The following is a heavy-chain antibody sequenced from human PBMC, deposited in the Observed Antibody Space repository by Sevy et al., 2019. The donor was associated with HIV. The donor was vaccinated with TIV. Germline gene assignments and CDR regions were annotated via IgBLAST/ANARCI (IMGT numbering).Heavy chain of an antibody. Sequence: ASVKVSCKASGFTFTGYKIYWVRQAPGQRLEWMGWIDPYTGDTNYARNFKGRVTMTRDTSINTAYMELSRLRSDDTAMYYCASGSSTWYNYYYYMDVWGKGTTVTVSS. CDR2: IDPYTGDT. D-gene: IGHD6-13*01. V-gene: IGHV1-2*02. CDR3: ASGSSTWYNYYYYMDV. J-gene: IGHJ6*03. CDR1: GFTFTGYK.